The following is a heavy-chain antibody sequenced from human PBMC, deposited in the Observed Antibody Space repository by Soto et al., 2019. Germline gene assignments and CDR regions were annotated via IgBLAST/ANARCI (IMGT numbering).Heavy chain of an antibody. D-gene: IGHD1-26*01. V-gene: IGHV3-23*01. CDR3: ASRGSGSYYAY. Sequence: EVQLLESGGGLVQPVGSLRLSFSASGFTFSSYAMRWVRQAPVKGLEWVSAISGSGGSTYYEDSVKGRFTISRDNSKNTLYLQMNSLRADDTAVYYCASRGSGSYYAYWGQGTLVTVSS. J-gene: IGHJ4*02. CDR1: GFTFSSYA. CDR2: ISGSGGST.